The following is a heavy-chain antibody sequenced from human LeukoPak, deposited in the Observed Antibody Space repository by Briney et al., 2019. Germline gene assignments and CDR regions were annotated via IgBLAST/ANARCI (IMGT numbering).Heavy chain of an antibody. V-gene: IGHV1-69*13. J-gene: IGHJ4*02. CDR1: GGTFSSYA. CDR2: IVPIFGTA. Sequence: SVKVSCKASGGTFSSYAISWVRQAPGQGLEWMGGIVPIFGTANYAQKFQGRVTITADESTSTAYMELSSLRSEDTAVYYCARDGYYYDSSGYGNESSSGDYWGQGTLVTVSS. CDR3: ARDGYYYDSSGYGNESSSGDY. D-gene: IGHD3-22*01.